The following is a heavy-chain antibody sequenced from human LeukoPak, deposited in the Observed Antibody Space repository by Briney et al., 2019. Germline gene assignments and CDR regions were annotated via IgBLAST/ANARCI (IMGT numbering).Heavy chain of an antibody. J-gene: IGHJ4*02. D-gene: IGHD2-15*01. CDR3: ARDRCSGGNCYSDY. Sequence: SETLSLTCTVSGGSISSYYWNWIRQPPGKGLEWIGYIHYSGSTNYNPSLKSRVTISVDTSKNQFSLRLSSVTAADTAVYYCARDRCSGGNCYSDYWGQGTLVTVSS. CDR2: IHYSGST. V-gene: IGHV4-59*01. CDR1: GGSISSYY.